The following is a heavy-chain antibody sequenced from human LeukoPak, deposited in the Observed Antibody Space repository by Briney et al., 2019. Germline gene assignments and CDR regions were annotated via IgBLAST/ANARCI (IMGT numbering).Heavy chain of an antibody. J-gene: IGHJ4*02. V-gene: IGHV3-74*01. CDR2: SSTDGSRT. CDR3: AKFTGNGGHPDF. Sequence: GGSLRLSCAASGFTFSSYWMHWVRQAPGEGLVWVSRSSTDGSRTSYADSVKGRFTISRDNSKNTVYLQMSSLRAEDTAVYYCAKFTGNGGHPDFWGQGNLVTVSS. CDR1: GFTFSSYW. D-gene: IGHD4-23*01.